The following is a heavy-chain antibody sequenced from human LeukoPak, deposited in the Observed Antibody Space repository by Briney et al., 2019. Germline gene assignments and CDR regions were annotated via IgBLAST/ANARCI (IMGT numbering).Heavy chain of an antibody. D-gene: IGHD1-26*01. CDR1: GGSISSSSYY. Sequence: PSETLSLTCTVSGGSISSSSYYWGWIRQPPGKGLEWIGSIYYSGSTYYNPSLKSRVTISVDTSKNQFSLKLSSVTAADTAEYYCARGPQWELLGDAFDIWGQGTMVTVSS. CDR2: IYYSGST. CDR3: ARGPQWELLGDAFDI. J-gene: IGHJ3*02. V-gene: IGHV4-39*01.